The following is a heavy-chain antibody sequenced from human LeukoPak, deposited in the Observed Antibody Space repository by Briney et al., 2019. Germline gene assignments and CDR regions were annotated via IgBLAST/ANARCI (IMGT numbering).Heavy chain of an antibody. CDR1: GFTFSSYG. Sequence: GRSLRLSCAASGFTFSSYGMHWVRQAPGKGLEWVAGIWYDGSNKYYADSVKGRFTISRDNSKNTLYLQMNSLRAEDTAVYYCARKYCTSISCYVTDIDVWGKGTTVTVSS. V-gene: IGHV3-33*01. CDR3: ARKYCTSISCYVTDIDV. J-gene: IGHJ6*03. CDR2: IWYDGSNK. D-gene: IGHD2-2*01.